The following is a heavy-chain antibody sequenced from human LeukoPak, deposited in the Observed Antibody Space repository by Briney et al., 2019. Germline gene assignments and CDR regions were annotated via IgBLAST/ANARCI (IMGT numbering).Heavy chain of an antibody. D-gene: IGHD2-2*01. J-gene: IGHJ5*02. V-gene: IGHV1-69*05. CDR1: GGTFSSYA. Sequence: KVSCKASGGTFSSYAISWVRQAPGQGLEWMGGIIPIFGTANYAQKFQGRVTITTDESTSTAYMELSSLRSEDTAVYYCARGSGYCSSTSCPNWFDPWGQGTLVTVSS. CDR2: IIPIFGTA. CDR3: ARGSGYCSSTSCPNWFDP.